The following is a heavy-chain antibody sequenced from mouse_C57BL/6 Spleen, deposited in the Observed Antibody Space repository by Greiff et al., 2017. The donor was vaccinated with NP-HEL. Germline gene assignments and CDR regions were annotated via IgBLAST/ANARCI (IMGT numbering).Heavy chain of an antibody. J-gene: IGHJ4*01. D-gene: IGHD2-5*01. CDR1: GYSITSGYY. CDR2: ISYDGSN. V-gene: IGHV3-6*01. Sequence: EVHLVESGPGLVKPSQSLSLTCSVTGYSITSGYYWNWIRQFPGNKLEWMGYISYDGSNNYNPSLKNRISITRDTSKNQFFLKLNSVTTEDTATYYCARKGEYSNAMDYWGQGTSVTVSS. CDR3: ARKGEYSNAMDY.